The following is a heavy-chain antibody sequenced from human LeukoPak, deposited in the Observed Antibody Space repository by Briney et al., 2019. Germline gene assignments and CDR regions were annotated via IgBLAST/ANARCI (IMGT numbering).Heavy chain of an antibody. J-gene: IGHJ6*02. V-gene: IGHV3-7*01. Sequence: GGSLRLSCAASGFTFSSYWMGWVRQDPGKGLEWVANIKQDGSEKYYVDSVKGRFTISRDNAKNSLYLQMNSLRAEDTAVYYCARDRYGGPDNYYYYYGMDVWGQGTTVTVSS. CDR2: IKQDGSEK. CDR1: GFTFSSYW. D-gene: IGHD1-26*01. CDR3: ARDRYGGPDNYYYYYGMDV.